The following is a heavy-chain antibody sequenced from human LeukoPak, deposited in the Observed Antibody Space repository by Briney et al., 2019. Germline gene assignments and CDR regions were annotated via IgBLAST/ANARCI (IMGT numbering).Heavy chain of an antibody. CDR1: GASISSGSNY. CDR2: IYSSGST. D-gene: IGHD6-13*01. V-gene: IGHV4-39*07. Sequence: SETLSLTCSVSGASISSGSNYWGWIRQPPGKTLEWIGSIYSSGSTYYNPSLKSRVIIIIDTPKNHFSLTLSSVTAADTAVYYCARVLRSSSWEDAFDIWGQGTMVTVSS. CDR3: ARVLRSSSWEDAFDI. J-gene: IGHJ3*02.